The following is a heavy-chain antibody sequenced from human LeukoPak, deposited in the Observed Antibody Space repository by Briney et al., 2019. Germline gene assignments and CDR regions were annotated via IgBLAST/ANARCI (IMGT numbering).Heavy chain of an antibody. J-gene: IGHJ3*02. CDR1: GYTFTSYG. Sequence: ASVEVSCKASGYTFTSYGISWVRQAPGQGLEWMGWISAYNGNTNYAQKLQGRVTMTTDTSTSTAYMELRSLRSDDTAVYYCAGELRDYDFWSGYFGPLGNAFDIWGQGTMVTVSS. CDR3: AGELRDYDFWSGYFGPLGNAFDI. D-gene: IGHD3-3*01. CDR2: ISAYNGNT. V-gene: IGHV1-18*01.